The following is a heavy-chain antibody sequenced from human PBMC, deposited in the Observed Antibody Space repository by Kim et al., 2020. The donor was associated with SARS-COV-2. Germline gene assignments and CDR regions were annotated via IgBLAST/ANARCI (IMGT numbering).Heavy chain of an antibody. CDR2: ISYDGNNK. J-gene: IGHJ4*02. CDR3: AKRGGMYYFDY. Sequence: GGSLRLSCAASGFTFSKYGMHWVRQAPGKGLEWVAIISYDGNNKYYADSVKGRFTISRDNSKNTLYLQISSLRAEDTAVYYCAKRGGMYYFDYWGQGTLVTVSS. D-gene: IGHD3-16*01. V-gene: IGHV3-30*18. CDR1: GFTFSKYG.